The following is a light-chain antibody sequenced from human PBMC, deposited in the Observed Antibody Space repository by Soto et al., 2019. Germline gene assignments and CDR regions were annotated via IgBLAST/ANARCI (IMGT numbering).Light chain of an antibody. CDR2: GAF. CDR1: QNIDGD. V-gene: IGKV3-15*01. Sequence: EIVLTQSSATLSVSPGERVILSCRASQNIDGDLAWYQQKPGQAPRFLIYGAFTRATGVPPRFSGWGSGTQFALAISSLQPEDSALYYCQQYNNWPLITFGQGTRLEIK. J-gene: IGKJ5*01. CDR3: QQYNNWPLIT.